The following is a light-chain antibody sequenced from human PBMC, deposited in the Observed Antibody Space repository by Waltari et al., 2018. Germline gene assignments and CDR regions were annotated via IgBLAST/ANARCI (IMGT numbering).Light chain of an antibody. J-gene: IGLJ1*01. CDR1: KIGSKR. CDR3: QVWDISTDHLYV. V-gene: IGLV3-21*04. CDR2: YNS. Sequence: SYVLTQPPSVSVAPGQTARITCGGDKIGSKRVPWYQQKQVQAPVEVSYYNSDRPLGIPERFSGSSSGNTATLTISRVEVEDEADYFCQVWDISTDHLYVFGTGTMVTV.